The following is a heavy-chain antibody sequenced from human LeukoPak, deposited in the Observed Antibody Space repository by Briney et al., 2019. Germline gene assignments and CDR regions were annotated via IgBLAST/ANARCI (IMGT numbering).Heavy chain of an antibody. CDR2: ISAYNGKT. Sequence: GASVKVSCKASGYTFTSYGISWVRQAPGQGLEWMGWISAYNGKTNYAQKLQGRVTMTTDTSTSTAYMELRSLRSDDTAVYYYARAHSSGWYSYGDYYYYMDVWGKGTTVTVSS. D-gene: IGHD6-19*01. CDR3: ARAHSSGWYSYGDYYYYMDV. J-gene: IGHJ6*03. V-gene: IGHV1-18*01. CDR1: GYTFTSYG.